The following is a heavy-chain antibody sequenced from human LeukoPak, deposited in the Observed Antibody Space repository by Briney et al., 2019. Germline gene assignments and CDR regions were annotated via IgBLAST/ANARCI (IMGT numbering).Heavy chain of an antibody. CDR2: FDPEDGET. J-gene: IGHJ1*01. Sequence: GASVKVSCKVSGYTLTELSMHWVRQAPGKGLEWMGGFDPEDGETIYAQKFQGRVTMTEDTSTDTAYMELSSLRSEDTAVYYCATLVGDKSYFQHWARAPWSPSPQ. CDR1: GYTLTELS. D-gene: IGHD1-26*01. V-gene: IGHV1-24*01. CDR3: ATLVGDKSYFQH.